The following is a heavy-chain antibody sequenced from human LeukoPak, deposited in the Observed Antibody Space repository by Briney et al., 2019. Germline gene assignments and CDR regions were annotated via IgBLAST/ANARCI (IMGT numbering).Heavy chain of an antibody. Sequence: GGSLRLSCAASGFTVRSNYMSWVRQAPGKGLEWVSVIYSGGSTYYADSVKGRFTISRDNSKNTLYLQMNSLRAEDTAVYYCAKDLEMATITGAFDIWGQGTMVTVSS. CDR1: GFTVRSNY. J-gene: IGHJ3*02. CDR2: IYSGGST. V-gene: IGHV3-53*05. CDR3: AKDLEMATITGAFDI. D-gene: IGHD5-24*01.